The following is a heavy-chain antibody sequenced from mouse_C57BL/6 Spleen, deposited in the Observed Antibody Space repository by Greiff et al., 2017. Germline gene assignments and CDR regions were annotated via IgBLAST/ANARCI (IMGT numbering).Heavy chain of an antibody. J-gene: IGHJ4*01. Sequence: QVQLKQPGAELVRPGTSVKLSCKASGYTFTSYWMHWVKQRPGQGLEWIGVIDPSDSYTNYNQKFKGKATLTVDTSSSTAYMQLSSLTSEDSAVYYCARRGGAMDYWGQGTSVTVSS. CDR3: ARRGGAMDY. CDR2: IDPSDSYT. V-gene: IGHV1-59*01. CDR1: GYTFTSYW.